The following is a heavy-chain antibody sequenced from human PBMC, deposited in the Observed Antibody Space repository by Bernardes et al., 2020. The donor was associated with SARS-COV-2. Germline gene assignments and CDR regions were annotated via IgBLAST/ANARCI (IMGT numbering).Heavy chain of an antibody. CDR2: IQQDGSNT. J-gene: IGHJ4*02. Sequence: GGSLRLSCVTSGFTFSNYWMSWVRQAPGKGLEWVANIQQDGSNTYYVDSVKGRFTISRDNAKKSLYLQMNSLRAEDTAVYYCASLDSTRWQGDWGQGTLVTVSS. CDR3: ASLDSTRWQGD. V-gene: IGHV3-7*02. D-gene: IGHD2-2*01. CDR1: GFTFSNYW.